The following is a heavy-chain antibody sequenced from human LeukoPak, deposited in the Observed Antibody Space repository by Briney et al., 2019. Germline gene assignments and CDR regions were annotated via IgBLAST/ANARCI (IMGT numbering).Heavy chain of an antibody. CDR3: ARALRGYFDY. J-gene: IGHJ4*02. V-gene: IGHV4-34*01. CDR1: GGSSSGYY. CDR2: INHSGST. Sequence: PSETLSLTCAVYGGSSSGYYWSWIRQPPGKGLEWIGEINHSGSTNYNPSLKSRVTISVDTSKNQFSLKLSSVTAADTAVYYCARALRGYFDYWGQGTLVTVSS. D-gene: IGHD3-10*01.